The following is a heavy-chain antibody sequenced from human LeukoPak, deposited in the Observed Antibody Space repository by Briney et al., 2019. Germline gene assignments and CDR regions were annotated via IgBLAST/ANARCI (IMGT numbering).Heavy chain of an antibody. CDR3: ARKLGYCSSTSCYRSSPFDY. J-gene: IGHJ4*02. CDR2: IYTSGST. V-gene: IGHV4-4*07. D-gene: IGHD2-2*01. CDR1: GGSISSYY. Sequence: SETLSLTCTVSGGSISSYYWSWIRQPAGKGLEWIGRIYTSGSTNYNPSLKSRVTMSVDTSKNQFSLKLSSVTAADTAVYYCARKLGYCSSTSCYRSSPFDYWGQGTLVTVSS.